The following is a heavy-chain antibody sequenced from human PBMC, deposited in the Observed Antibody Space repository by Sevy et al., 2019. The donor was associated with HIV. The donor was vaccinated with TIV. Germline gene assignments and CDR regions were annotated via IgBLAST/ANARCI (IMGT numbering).Heavy chain of an antibody. CDR2: IYNNEII. D-gene: IGHD3-10*01. J-gene: IGHJ6*02. Sequence: SETLSLTCTVSGYSISGYYCSWIRQAAGKGLEWIGRIYNNEIINYNPSLKSRVTMSVDTSKYQFSLQLSSVTAADTAVYYCAREGPGSFGMDVWGQGTTVTVSS. CDR1: GYSISGYY. V-gene: IGHV4-4*07. CDR3: AREGPGSFGMDV.